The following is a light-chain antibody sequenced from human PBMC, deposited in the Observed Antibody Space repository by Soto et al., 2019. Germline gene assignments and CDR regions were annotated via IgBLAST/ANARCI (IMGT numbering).Light chain of an antibody. CDR2: GAS. CDR1: QSVSSSQ. CDR3: QQRSNWPPSIT. Sequence: EIVLTQSPGTLSLSPGERATLSCRASQSVSSSQLAWYQQQPGQAPRLLIYGASSRATGIPDRFSGSGSGTDFTLTISSLEPEDFAVYYCQQRSNWPPSITFGQGTRLEIK. V-gene: IGKV3D-20*02. J-gene: IGKJ5*01.